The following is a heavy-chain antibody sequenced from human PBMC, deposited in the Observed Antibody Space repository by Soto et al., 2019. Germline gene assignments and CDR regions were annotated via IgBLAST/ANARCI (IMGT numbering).Heavy chain of an antibody. V-gene: IGHV3-33*01. D-gene: IGHD3-22*01. CDR3: ARDSYYYDSSGCFDY. CDR2: IWYDGSNK. CDR1: GFTFSSYG. J-gene: IGHJ4*02. Sequence: GGSLRLSCAASGFTFSSYGMHWVRQAPGKGLEWVAVIWYDGSNKYYADSVKGRFTISRDKSKNTLYLQMNSLRAEDTAVYYCARDSYYYDSSGCFDYWGQGTLVTVSS.